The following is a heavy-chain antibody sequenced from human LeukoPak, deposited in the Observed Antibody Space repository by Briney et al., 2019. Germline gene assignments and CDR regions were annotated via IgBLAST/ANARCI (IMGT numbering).Heavy chain of an antibody. CDR3: ARDLQGFHGAFDI. CDR2: ISSSSSYI. CDR1: GFTFSSYS. Sequence: GSLRLSCAASGFTFSSYSMNWVRQAPGKGLEWVSSISSSSSYIYYADSVKGRFTISRDNAKNSLYLQMNSLRAEDTAVYYCARDLQGFHGAFDIWDQGTMVTVSS. V-gene: IGHV3-21*01. D-gene: IGHD3-10*01. J-gene: IGHJ3*02.